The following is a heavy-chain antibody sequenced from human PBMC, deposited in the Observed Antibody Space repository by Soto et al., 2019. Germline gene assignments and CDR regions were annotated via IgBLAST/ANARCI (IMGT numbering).Heavy chain of an antibody. CDR3: ASGDYDFWSGPGGGMDV. V-gene: IGHV1-69*12. CDR2: IIPIFGTA. D-gene: IGHD3-3*01. J-gene: IGHJ6*02. CDR1: GGTFSSYA. Sequence: QVQLEQSGAEVKKPGSSVKVSCKASGGTFSSYAISWVRQAPGQGLEWMGGIIPIFGTANYAQKFQGRVTITADESTSTADMELSSLRSEDTAVYYCASGDYDFWSGPGGGMDVWGQGTKVTVSS.